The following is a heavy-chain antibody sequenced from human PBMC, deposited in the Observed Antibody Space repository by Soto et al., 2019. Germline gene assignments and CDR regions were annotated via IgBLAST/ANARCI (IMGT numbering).Heavy chain of an antibody. Sequence: GASVKVSCKASGYTFTSYYMHWVRQAPGQGLEWMGIINPSGGSTSYAQKFQGRVTMTRDTSTSTVYMELSSLRSEDTAVYYCAREKVDIVATISDWFDPWGQGTLVTVSS. CDR3: AREKVDIVATISDWFDP. CDR1: GYTFTSYY. V-gene: IGHV1-46*03. CDR2: INPSGGST. D-gene: IGHD5-12*01. J-gene: IGHJ5*02.